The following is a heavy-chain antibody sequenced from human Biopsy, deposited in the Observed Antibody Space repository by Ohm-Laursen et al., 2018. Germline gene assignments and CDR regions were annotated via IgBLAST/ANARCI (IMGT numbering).Heavy chain of an antibody. CDR3: ARDALGGGSYRFFY. J-gene: IGHJ4*02. Sequence: ASVKVSCNASGGTFTNYAISWVRQAPGQGLEWMGGIIPIFGTANYAQKFQGRVTITADESTSTAYMELSSLRSDDTAVYYCARDALGGGSYRFFYWGQGSLVTVS. D-gene: IGHD1-26*01. V-gene: IGHV1-69*13. CDR1: GGTFTNYA. CDR2: IIPIFGTA.